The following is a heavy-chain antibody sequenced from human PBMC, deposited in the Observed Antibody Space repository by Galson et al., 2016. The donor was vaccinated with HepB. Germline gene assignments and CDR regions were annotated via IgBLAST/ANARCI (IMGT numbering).Heavy chain of an antibody. CDR3: ARADTVMGTYWYFDL. Sequence: SLRLSCAASGFTFSSYDTHWVRQPTGKGLEWVSGAGTAGDTYYPGSVKGRFTISRENAKNSLYLQMNSLRAGDTAVYYCARADTVMGTYWYFDLWGRGTLVTVSS. V-gene: IGHV3-13*01. J-gene: IGHJ2*01. D-gene: IGHD5-18*01. CDR2: AGTAGDT. CDR1: GFTFSSYD.